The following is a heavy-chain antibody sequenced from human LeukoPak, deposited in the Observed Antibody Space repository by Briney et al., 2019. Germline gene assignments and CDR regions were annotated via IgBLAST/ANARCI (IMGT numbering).Heavy chain of an antibody. Sequence: QSGGSLRLSCAASGFTFSSYAMHWVRQAPGKGLEWVAVISYDGSNKYYADSVKGRFTISRDNSKSTLYLQMNSLRAEDTAVYYCARGPGVAGTSWYWGQGTLVTVSS. CDR3: ARGPGVAGTSWY. CDR2: ISYDGSNK. CDR1: GFTFSSYA. D-gene: IGHD6-19*01. V-gene: IGHV3-30-3*01. J-gene: IGHJ4*02.